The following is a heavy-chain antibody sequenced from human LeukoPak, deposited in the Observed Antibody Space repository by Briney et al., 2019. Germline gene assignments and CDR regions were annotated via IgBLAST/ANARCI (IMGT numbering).Heavy chain of an antibody. J-gene: IGHJ4*02. Sequence: PGGSLRLSCAASGFVFSTYGMHWVRQAPGKGLDWVAVISNDGSKKYYADSVKGRFTISRDNSKNTLSLQVSSLRAEGTAVYYCAKDRYSYAFEYSDSWGQGTLVTVSS. V-gene: IGHV3-30*18. CDR2: ISNDGSKK. CDR3: AKDRYSYAFEYSDS. CDR1: GFVFSTYG. D-gene: IGHD5-18*01.